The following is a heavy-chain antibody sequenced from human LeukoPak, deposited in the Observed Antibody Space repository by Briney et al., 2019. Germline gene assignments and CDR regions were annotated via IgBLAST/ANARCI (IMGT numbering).Heavy chain of an antibody. V-gene: IGHV4-4*07. D-gene: IGHD6-13*01. CDR1: GGSISSYY. J-gene: IGHJ6*03. CDR3: ARERTYSSSWGTNYYYYYMDV. CDR2: IYTSGST. Sequence: PSEALSLTCTVSGGSISSYYWSWIRQPAGKGLEWIARIYTSGSTNYNPSLKSRVTMSVDTSKNQFSLKLSSVTAADTAVYYCARERTYSSSWGTNYYYYYMDVWGKGTTVTISS.